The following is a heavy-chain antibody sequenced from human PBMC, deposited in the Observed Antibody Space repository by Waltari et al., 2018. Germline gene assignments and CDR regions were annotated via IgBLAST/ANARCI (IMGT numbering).Heavy chain of an antibody. D-gene: IGHD3-16*01. CDR1: GFTFSLYA. CDR2: IYDDGTT. CDR3: AKDGYHDYVGGNYFDY. Sequence: EVQLLESGGALVQPGGSLRLSCATSGFTFSLYAMTWVRQAPGKGLEWVSVIYDDGTTYSADSVKGRFTVSRDYSKSTLYLQMNSLRAEDTAVYYCAKDGYHDYVGGNYFDYWGQGTLVTVSS. V-gene: IGHV3-23*03. J-gene: IGHJ4*02.